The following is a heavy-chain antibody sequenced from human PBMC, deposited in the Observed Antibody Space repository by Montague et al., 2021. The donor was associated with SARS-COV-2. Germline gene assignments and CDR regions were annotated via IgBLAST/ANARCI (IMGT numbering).Heavy chain of an antibody. CDR1: GGSVSSGDYS. CDR3: ATGTRMHRMDF. J-gene: IGHJ6*02. Sequence: TLSLTCVVSGGSVSSGDYSWSWIRQSPGKGLEWIGYIYQSGSAYYNPSLKSRVTISIDTSNNQFSLNLRSVTAADTGLYYCATGTRMHRMDFWGQGTTVTVSS. D-gene: IGHD3-10*01. CDR2: IYQSGSA. V-gene: IGHV4-30-2*06.